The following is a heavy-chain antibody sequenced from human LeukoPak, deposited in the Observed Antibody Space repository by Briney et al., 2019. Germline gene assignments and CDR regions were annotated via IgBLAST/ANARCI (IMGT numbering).Heavy chain of an antibody. CDR2: VHKDGNKK. V-gene: IGHV3-7*01. D-gene: IGHD2/OR15-2a*01. Sequence: GSLRLSCAASRFISSYYWMIWVRQAPGQGLQGVANVHKDGNKKQYADSVEGRFFISRDNAKNSMFLQLNSLGAEDSGVYYCVRNRGLYALDMWVQGTMVTVSS. CDR3: VRNRGLYALDM. CDR1: RFISSYYW. J-gene: IGHJ3*02.